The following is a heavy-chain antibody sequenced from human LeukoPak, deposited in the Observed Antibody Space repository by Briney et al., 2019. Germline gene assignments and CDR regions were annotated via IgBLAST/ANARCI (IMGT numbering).Heavy chain of an antibody. CDR1: DDSITTSNSL. J-gene: IGHJ6*03. CDR3: ARGSRGRYSYYYYYYMDV. D-gene: IGHD1-26*01. CDR2: IHYSGGT. V-gene: IGHV4-39*01. Sequence: PSETLSLTCSVSDDSITTSNSLWGWIRQPPGKGLEWIGSIHYSGGTYYNPSLKSRVTISVHTSKNQFSLKLSSVTAADTAVYFCARGSRGRYSYYYYYYMDVWGKGTTVTVSS.